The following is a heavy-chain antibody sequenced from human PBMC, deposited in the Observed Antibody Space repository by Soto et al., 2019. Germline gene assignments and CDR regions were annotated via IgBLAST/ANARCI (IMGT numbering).Heavy chain of an antibody. Sequence: ASVKVSCKASVYTFTSYDINWVRQATGQGLEWMGWMNPNSGNTGYAQKFQGRVTMTRNTSISTAYMELSSLRSEDTAVYYCGSPTPEHMEPTLYYYYLMPFWGKGTTVTVSS. J-gene: IGHJ6*03. V-gene: IGHV1-8*01. D-gene: IGHD1-1*01. CDR3: GSPTPEHMEPTLYYYYLMPF. CDR2: MNPNSGNT. CDR1: VYTFTSYD.